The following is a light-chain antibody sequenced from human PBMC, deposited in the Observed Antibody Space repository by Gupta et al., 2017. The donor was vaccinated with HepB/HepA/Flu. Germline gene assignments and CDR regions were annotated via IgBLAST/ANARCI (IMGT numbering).Light chain of an antibody. CDR3: SSSTSSSTLVV. J-gene: IGLJ2*01. V-gene: IGLV2-14*03. Sequence: QSALTQPAPVPGSPGQSITISCNGTSSDVGGYNYVSWYQQHPGKAPKLMIYDVSNRHSWVSNRFSGSKSGNTASLTISGLQAEDEADYYCSSSTSSSTLVVFGGGTKLTVL. CDR2: DVS. CDR1: SSDVGGYNY.